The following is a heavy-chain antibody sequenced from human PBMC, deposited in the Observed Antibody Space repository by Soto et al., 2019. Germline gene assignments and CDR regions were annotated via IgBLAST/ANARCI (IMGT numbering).Heavy chain of an antibody. CDR1: GFTFTRYS. CDR2: ISSTTNYI. V-gene: IGHV3-21*06. J-gene: IGHJ4*02. Sequence: GGSLRLSCAASGFTFTRYSMNWVRQAPGKGLEWVSSISSTTNYIYYGGSMKGRFTISRDNAKNSLYLEMNSLRAEDTAVYYCARESEDLTSNFDYWGQGTLVTVSS. CDR3: ARESEDLTSNFDY.